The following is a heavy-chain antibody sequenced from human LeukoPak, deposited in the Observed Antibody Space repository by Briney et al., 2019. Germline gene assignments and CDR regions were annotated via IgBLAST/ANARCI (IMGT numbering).Heavy chain of an antibody. CDR1: GGSISSSSYY. V-gene: IGHV4-39*07. CDR2: IYYSGST. Sequence: SETLSLTCTVSGGSISSSSYYWGWIRQPPGKGLEWIGSIYYSGSTYYNPSLKSRVTISVDTSKNQFSLKLSSVTAADTAVYYCAVIVATMMHPSWFDPWGQGTLVTVSS. J-gene: IGHJ5*02. CDR3: AVIVATMMHPSWFDP. D-gene: IGHD5-12*01.